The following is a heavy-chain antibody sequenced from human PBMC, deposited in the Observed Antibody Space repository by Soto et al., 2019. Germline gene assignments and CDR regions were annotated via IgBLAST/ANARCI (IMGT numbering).Heavy chain of an antibody. V-gene: IGHV3-21*01. D-gene: IGHD2-2*01. J-gene: IGHJ6*02. CDR1: GFTFSSYS. CDR3: ARDIVVVPAAADYYYYGMDV. CDR2: ISSSSSYI. Sequence: EVQLVESGGGLVKPGGSLRLSCAASGFTFSSYSMNWVRQAPGKGLEWVSSISSSSSYIYYADSVKGRFTISRDNAKNSLYLQMNSLRAEDTAVYYCARDIVVVPAAADYYYYGMDVWGQGTTVTVSS.